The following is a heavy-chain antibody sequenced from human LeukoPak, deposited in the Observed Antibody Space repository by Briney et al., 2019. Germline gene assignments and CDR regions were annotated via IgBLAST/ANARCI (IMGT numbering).Heavy chain of an antibody. CDR1: GGSISSSSYY. CDR2: IYYTGGT. D-gene: IGHD1-26*01. J-gene: IGHJ5*02. Sequence: TSETLSLTCTVSGGSISSSSYYWGWIRQPPGKGLEWIGSIYYTGGTYYNPSLKSRVTISVDTSKNQFSLKLSSVTAADTAVYYCARPGVGATRWFDPWGQGTLVIVSS. V-gene: IGHV4-39*01. CDR3: ARPGVGATRWFDP.